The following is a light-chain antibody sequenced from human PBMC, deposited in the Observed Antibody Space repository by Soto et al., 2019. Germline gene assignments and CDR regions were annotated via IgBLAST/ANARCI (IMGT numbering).Light chain of an antibody. Sequence: EVVMTQSPATLSVSPGERATLSCRAGQSVSNNLAWYQQKPGQAPRLLIYGASTRATGIPARFSGRGSGTEFTLTISSLQSEDFGLYYCQQYHIWPPWTFGQGTKVEIK. J-gene: IGKJ1*01. CDR2: GAS. CDR3: QQYHIWPPWT. CDR1: QSVSNN. V-gene: IGKV3-15*01.